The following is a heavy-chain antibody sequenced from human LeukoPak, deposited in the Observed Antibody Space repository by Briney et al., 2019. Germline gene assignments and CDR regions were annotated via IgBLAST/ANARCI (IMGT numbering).Heavy chain of an antibody. CDR1: GFTFSSYW. D-gene: IGHD2-2*01. CDR2: IKQDGSEK. Sequence: GGSLRLSCAASGFTFSSYWMSWVRQAPGKGLEWVANIKQDGSEKYYADSVKGRFTISRDNSKNTLYLQMNSLRAEDTAVYYCAKDGIVVVPAATWGEDSGYDKLGRYYFDYWGQGTLVTVSS. CDR3: AKDGIVVVPAATWGEDSGYDKLGRYYFDY. J-gene: IGHJ4*02. V-gene: IGHV3-7*01.